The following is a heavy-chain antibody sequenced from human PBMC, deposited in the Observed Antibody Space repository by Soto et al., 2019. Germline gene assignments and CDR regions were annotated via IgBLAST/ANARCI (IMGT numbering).Heavy chain of an antibody. CDR3: ARDGAVAGKRYFYGMDV. V-gene: IGHV3-48*02. D-gene: IGHD6-19*01. J-gene: IGHJ6*02. Sequence: EVQLVESGGGLVQPEESLRVSCAASGFTLSNYAMSWVRQAPGKGLEWLSYISSSGSVIYYADSVKGRFTVSRDYAKNSLFLQMNSLSDEDTAVYYCARDGAVAGKRYFYGMDVWGQGTTVTVSS. CDR2: ISSSGSVI. CDR1: GFTLSNYA.